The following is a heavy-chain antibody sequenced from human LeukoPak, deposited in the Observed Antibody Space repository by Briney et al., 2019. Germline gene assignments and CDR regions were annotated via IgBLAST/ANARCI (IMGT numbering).Heavy chain of an antibody. CDR3: VRAPLWFGELLGAFDI. Sequence: PSETLSLTCTVSGGSISSYYWSWIRQPAGKGLEWIGRIYTSGSTNYNPSLKSRVTMSVDTSKNQFSLKLSSVTAADTAVYYCVRAPLWFGELLGAFDIWGQGTMVTVSS. CDR1: GGSISSYY. V-gene: IGHV4-4*07. J-gene: IGHJ3*02. CDR2: IYTSGST. D-gene: IGHD3-10*01.